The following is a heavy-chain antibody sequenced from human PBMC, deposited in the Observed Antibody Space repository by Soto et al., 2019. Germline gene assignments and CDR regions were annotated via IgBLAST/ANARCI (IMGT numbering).Heavy chain of an antibody. Sequence: LRLSCAASGFTFSTYAMTWVRQAPGKGLEWVSLISNSGDGTYYADSVKGRFTISRDNSQRTLNLQMNSLRAEDTAVYYCAKNGDFWSWGMDVWGQGTTVTVS. D-gene: IGHD3-3*01. CDR1: GFTFSTYA. J-gene: IGHJ6*02. V-gene: IGHV3-23*01. CDR2: ISNSGDGT. CDR3: AKNGDFWSWGMDV.